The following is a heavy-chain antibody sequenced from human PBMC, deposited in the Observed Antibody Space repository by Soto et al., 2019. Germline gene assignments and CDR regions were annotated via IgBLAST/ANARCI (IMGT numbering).Heavy chain of an antibody. Sequence: QAQLQVSGPGLVKPSATLSLSCTVSTGSTNSFYWSWIRQPPGKGLQWLGYFFYTGSTNHNPSLKSRVTISLAMSSNQFSLRLSSVTAADTAMYYCARSRDGYNLNPIDQWGQGLLVTVSS. CDR3: ARSRDGYNLNPIDQ. D-gene: IGHD5-12*01. J-gene: IGHJ4*02. CDR1: TGSTNSFY. CDR2: FFYTGST. V-gene: IGHV4-59*01.